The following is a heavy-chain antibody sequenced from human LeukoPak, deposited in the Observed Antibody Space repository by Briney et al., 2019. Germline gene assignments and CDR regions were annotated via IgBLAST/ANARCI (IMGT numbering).Heavy chain of an antibody. V-gene: IGHV4-59*11. D-gene: IGHD3-22*01. J-gene: IGHJ5*02. CDR3: ARDRRYYETNGSPLGWFDP. CDR1: GDSINTHY. CDR2: IYYSGST. Sequence: SETLSLTCTVSGDSINTHYWSWIRQPPGMGLEWIGYIYYSGSTNYNPSLKSRVSISVDTSKNQFSLRLTSVTAADTAVYYCARDRRYYETNGSPLGWFDPWGQGTLVTVSS.